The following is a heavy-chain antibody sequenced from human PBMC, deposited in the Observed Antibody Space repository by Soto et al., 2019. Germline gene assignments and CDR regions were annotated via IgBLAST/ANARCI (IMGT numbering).Heavy chain of an antibody. V-gene: IGHV4-31*03. Sequence: TSETLSLTCTVSGDSINSGGSYWSWIRQHPGKGLAFIGYIYPSGSTYYNPSLKSRVTISLDTSKNQFSLNLSSVTAADTALYYCARAVTPHYFDYWGQGTLVTVSS. J-gene: IGHJ4*02. CDR1: GDSINSGGSY. D-gene: IGHD4-17*01. CDR2: IYPSGST. CDR3: ARAVTPHYFDY.